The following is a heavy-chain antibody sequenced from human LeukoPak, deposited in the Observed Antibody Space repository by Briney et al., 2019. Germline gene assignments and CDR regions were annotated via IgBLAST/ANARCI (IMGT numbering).Heavy chain of an antibody. CDR2: INSDGSST. J-gene: IGHJ3*02. Sequence: GGSLRLSCAASGFTFSSYWMHWVRQAPGKGLVWVSRINSDGSSTSNADSAKGRFTISRDNGKNTLYLQMNSLRAEDTAMYYCGRENRGAFDIWGQGTMVAVSS. V-gene: IGHV3-74*01. D-gene: IGHD3-10*01. CDR1: GFTFSSYW. CDR3: GRENRGAFDI.